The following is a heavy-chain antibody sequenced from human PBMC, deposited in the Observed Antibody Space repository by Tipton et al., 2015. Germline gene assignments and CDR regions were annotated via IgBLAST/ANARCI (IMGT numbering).Heavy chain of an antibody. CDR3: ARGHYVSRMDV. CDR2: IQYSGST. Sequence: TLSLTCSVSSDSISKYYWSWIRQPPGKELEWIGYIQYSGSTNYNPSLKSRVTISVDTSKTQFSLKMSSVTASDTAVYYCARGHYVSRMDVWGQGTTVTVSS. CDR1: SDSISKYY. J-gene: IGHJ6*02. D-gene: IGHD3-10*01. V-gene: IGHV4-59*01.